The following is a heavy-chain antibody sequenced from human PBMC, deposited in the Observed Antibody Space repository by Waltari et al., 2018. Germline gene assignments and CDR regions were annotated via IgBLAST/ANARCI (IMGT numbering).Heavy chain of an antibody. V-gene: IGHV4-34*01. Sequence: QVQLQQVGAGLLKPSETLSLTCSVYGGSFSGTYWRWTPQPPGKGAEWSGEINHSGSTNYNPSLKSRVTISVDTSKNQFSLKLSSVTAADTAVYYCAGVRSPNYDFWSGYQRRQPYYFDYWGQGTLVTVSS. D-gene: IGHD3-3*01. CDR2: INHSGST. J-gene: IGHJ4*02. CDR1: GGSFSGTY. CDR3: AGVRSPNYDFWSGYQRRQPYYFDY.